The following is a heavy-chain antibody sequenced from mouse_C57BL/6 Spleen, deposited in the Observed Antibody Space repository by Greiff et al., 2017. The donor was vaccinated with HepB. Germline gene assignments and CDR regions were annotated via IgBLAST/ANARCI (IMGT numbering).Heavy chain of an antibody. Sequence: VKLVESGAELVRPGASVTLSCKASGYTFTDYEMHWVKQTPVHGLEWIGAIDPETGGTAYNQKFKGKAILTADKSSSTAYMELRSLTSEDSAVYYCTRRYGSSYPWYFDVWGTGTTVTVSS. D-gene: IGHD1-1*01. CDR2: IDPETGGT. CDR1: GYTFTDYE. V-gene: IGHV1-15*01. CDR3: TRRYGSSYPWYFDV. J-gene: IGHJ1*03.